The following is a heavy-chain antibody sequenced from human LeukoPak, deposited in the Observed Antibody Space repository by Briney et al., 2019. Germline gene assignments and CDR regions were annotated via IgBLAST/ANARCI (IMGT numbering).Heavy chain of an antibody. J-gene: IGHJ4*02. CDR1: GGSISSYY. V-gene: IGHV4-59*12. CDR3: ARDIDSSGYYFDY. D-gene: IGHD3-22*01. Sequence: SETLSLTCTVSGGSISSYYWSWIRQPPGKGLEWIGYIYYSGSTNYNPSLKSRVTISVDTSKNQFSLKLSSVTAADTAVYYCARDIDSSGYYFDYWGQGTLVTVSS. CDR2: IYYSGST.